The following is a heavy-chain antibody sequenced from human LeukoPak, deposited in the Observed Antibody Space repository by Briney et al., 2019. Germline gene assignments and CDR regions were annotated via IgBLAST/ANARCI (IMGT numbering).Heavy chain of an antibody. J-gene: IGHJ3*02. CDR3: ARAWSCVNPFDM. CDR1: GFPLSRYS. CDR2: ISSSRNPK. V-gene: IGHV3-48*01. Sequence: GGSLSLPCAASGFPLSRYSMNWVRQAPGMGREWISYISSSRNPKYYAGSVKGRFTISRDNARNSLYLQMTSLRAEDTAVYYCARAWSCVNPFDMWGQGTMVTVSS. D-gene: IGHD2-8*02.